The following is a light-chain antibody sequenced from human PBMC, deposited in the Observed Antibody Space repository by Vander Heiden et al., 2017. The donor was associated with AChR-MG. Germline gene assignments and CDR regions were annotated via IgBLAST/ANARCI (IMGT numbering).Light chain of an antibody. Sequence: EIVMTQSPATLSVSPGERPTLSCRASQSVSSSLAWYQQKPGQAPRLLIYGASTRATGVPVRFSGSGSGTEFTLTISSLQSEDFAVYYCHQYNNWPRTFGQGTKVEIK. CDR1: QSVSSS. V-gene: IGKV3-15*01. CDR3: HQYNNWPRT. J-gene: IGKJ1*01. CDR2: GAS.